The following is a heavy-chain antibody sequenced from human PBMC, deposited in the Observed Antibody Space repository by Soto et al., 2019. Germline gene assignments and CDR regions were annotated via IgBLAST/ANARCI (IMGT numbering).Heavy chain of an antibody. CDR2: MSWNRGSI. J-gene: IGHJ4*02. D-gene: IGHD3-16*02. CDR3: AKDISLGELSATDH. V-gene: IGHV3-9*01. CDR1: GFTFDDFA. Sequence: PGGSLRLSCVASGFTFDDFAMHWVRQAPGKGLEWVSGMSWNRGSIVYADSVKGRFTISRDNAKNSLYLQMNSLRPEDTALYYCAKDISLGELSATDHWGQGTLVTVSS.